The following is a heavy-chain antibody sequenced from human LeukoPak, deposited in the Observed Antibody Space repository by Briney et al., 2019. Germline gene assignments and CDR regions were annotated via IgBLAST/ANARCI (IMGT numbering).Heavy chain of an antibody. J-gene: IGHJ4*02. D-gene: IGHD2-21*02. V-gene: IGHV4-39*01. CDR1: GGSTSSSSYY. CDR3: ARAGLVTYFDY. Sequence: SETLSLTCTVSGGSTSSSSYYWGWVRQPPGKGLEWIGSIYYSGSTYYNPSLKSRVTISVDTSKNQFSLKLSSVTAADTAVYYCARAGLVTYFDYWGQGTLVTVSS. CDR2: IYYSGST.